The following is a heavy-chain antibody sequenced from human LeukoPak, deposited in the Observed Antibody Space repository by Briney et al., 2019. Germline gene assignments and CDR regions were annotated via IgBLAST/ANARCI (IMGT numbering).Heavy chain of an antibody. CDR2: IYHSGST. J-gene: IGHJ5*02. CDR3: ARLWVTMVRGVPFDP. V-gene: IGHV4-38-2*01. D-gene: IGHD3-10*01. CDR1: GYSISSGYY. Sequence: SETLSLTCAVSGYSISSGYYWGWIRQPPGKGLEWIGSIYHSGSTHYNPSLKSRVTISVDTSENQFSLKLNSVTAADTAVYYCARLWVTMVRGVPFDPWGQGTLVTVSS.